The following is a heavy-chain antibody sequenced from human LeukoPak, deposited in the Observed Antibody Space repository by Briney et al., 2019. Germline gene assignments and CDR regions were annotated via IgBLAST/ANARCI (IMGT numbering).Heavy chain of an antibody. CDR2: IIPIFGTA. J-gene: IGHJ4*02. Sequence: GASVKVSCKASGGTFSSYAISWVRQAPGQGLEWMGGIIPIFGTANYAQKFQGRVTITADESTSTAYMELSSPRSEDTAVYYCARVVFRLGALYFDHWGQGTLVTVSS. CDR3: ARVVFRLGALYFDH. V-gene: IGHV1-69*13. D-gene: IGHD3-16*01. CDR1: GGTFSSYA.